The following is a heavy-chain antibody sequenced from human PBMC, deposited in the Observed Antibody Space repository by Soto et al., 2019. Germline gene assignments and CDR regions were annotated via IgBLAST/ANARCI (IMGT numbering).Heavy chain of an antibody. V-gene: IGHV1-18*01. CDR3: ARELGYCSSTSCYDFDY. J-gene: IGHJ4*02. Sequence: VASVKVSCKASGYTFTSYGISWVRQAPGQGLEWMGWISAYNGNTNYAQKLQGRVTMTTDTSTSTAYMELRSLRSDDTAVYYCARELGYCSSTSCYDFDYWGQGTLVTVSS. CDR1: GYTFTSYG. CDR2: ISAYNGNT. D-gene: IGHD2-2*01.